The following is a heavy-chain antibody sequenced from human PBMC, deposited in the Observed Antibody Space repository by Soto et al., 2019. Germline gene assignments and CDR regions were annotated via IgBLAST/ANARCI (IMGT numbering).Heavy chain of an antibody. CDR2: INAGNGNT. V-gene: IGHV1-3*01. D-gene: IGHD1-26*01. CDR1: GYTFTSYA. Sequence: QVQLVQSGAEVKKPGASVKVSCKACGYTFTSYAMHWVRQAPGQRLEWMGWINAGNGNTKYSQKFQGRVTITRDTSASTAYMELSSLRSEDTAVYYCARGGSLYWYFELWGRGTLVTVSS. CDR3: ARGGSLYWYFEL. J-gene: IGHJ2*01.